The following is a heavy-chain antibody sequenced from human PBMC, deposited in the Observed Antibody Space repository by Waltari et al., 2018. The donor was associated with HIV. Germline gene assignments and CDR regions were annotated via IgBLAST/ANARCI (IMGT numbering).Heavy chain of an antibody. Sequence: QVQLQQWGAGLLKPSETLSLTCAVYGGSFSGYYWSWIRQPPGKGLEWIGEINHSGSTNYNPSLKSRVTISVDTSKNQFSLKLSSVTAADTAVYYCARMGSGYRDYYYYGMDVWGQGTTVTVSS. CDR3: ARMGSGYRDYYYYGMDV. D-gene: IGHD3-22*01. V-gene: IGHV4-34*01. CDR1: GGSFSGYY. J-gene: IGHJ6*02. CDR2: INHSGST.